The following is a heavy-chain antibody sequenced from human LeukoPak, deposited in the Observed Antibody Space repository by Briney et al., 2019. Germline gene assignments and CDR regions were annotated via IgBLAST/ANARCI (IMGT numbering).Heavy chain of an antibody. D-gene: IGHD3-10*02. J-gene: IGHJ6*04. CDR2: ISSSGSTI. CDR1: GFTFSSYE. CDR3: AELGITIIGGV. V-gene: IGHV3-48*03. Sequence: GGSLRLSCAASGFTFSSYEMSWVRQAPGKGLEWVSYISSSGSTIYYADSVKGRFTISRDNAKNSLYLQMNSLRAEDTAVYYCAELGITIIGGVWGKGTTVTISS.